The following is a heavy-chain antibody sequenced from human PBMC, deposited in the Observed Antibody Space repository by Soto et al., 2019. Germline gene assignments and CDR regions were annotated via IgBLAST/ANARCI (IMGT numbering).Heavy chain of an antibody. D-gene: IGHD7-27*01. CDR1: GDSISTDY. J-gene: IGHJ4*02. CDR2: IYYGGST. Sequence: ASETLSLTCTVSGDSISTDYWSWIRQSPGKGLEWIGFIYYGGSTNYNPSLKSRVTISVDTPKNQCSLKLSSVTAADTAVYYCAKNWNWGSLVHWGQGTLVTVSS. V-gene: IGHV4-59*08. CDR3: AKNWNWGSLVH.